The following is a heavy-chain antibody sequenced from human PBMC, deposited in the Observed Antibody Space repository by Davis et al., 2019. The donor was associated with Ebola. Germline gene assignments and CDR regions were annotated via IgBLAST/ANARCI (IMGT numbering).Heavy chain of an antibody. Sequence: SETLSLTCTVSGGSISSSSYYWGWIRQPPGKGLEWIGSIYYSGSNYYNPSLKSRVTISVDTSKNQFSLKLSSVTAADTAVYYCARFEYGSGSREFDYWGQGTLVTVSS. CDR3: ARFEYGSGSREFDY. CDR1: GGSISSSSYY. CDR2: IYYSGSN. V-gene: IGHV4-39*01. J-gene: IGHJ4*02. D-gene: IGHD3-10*01.